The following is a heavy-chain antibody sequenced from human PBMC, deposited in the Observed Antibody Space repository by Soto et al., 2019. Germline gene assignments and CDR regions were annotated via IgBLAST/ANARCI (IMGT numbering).Heavy chain of an antibody. D-gene: IGHD1-26*01. J-gene: IGHJ3*02. Sequence: SVKVSCKVSGYTLTELSMHWVRQAPGKGLEWMGGFDPEDGETIYAQKFQGRVTMTEDTSTDTAYMELSSLRSEDTAVYYCATTGFIVGSAAAAFDIGGQGTMVTVSS. CDR1: GYTLTELS. CDR2: FDPEDGET. CDR3: ATTGFIVGSAAAAFDI. V-gene: IGHV1-24*01.